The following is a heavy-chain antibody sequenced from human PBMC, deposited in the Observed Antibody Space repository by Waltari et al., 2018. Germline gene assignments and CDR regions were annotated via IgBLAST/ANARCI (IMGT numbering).Heavy chain of an antibody. D-gene: IGHD4-17*01. CDR3: ARGYGDKPDAFDI. CDR2: LYHGGST. Sequence: QVQLQESGPGLVKPSETLSLTCAVSGYSISSGYFWGWIRQPPGKGLEWIGSLYHGGSTYYNPSLKSRVTLSVDTSRNQFSLKLNSVTAADTAVYYCARGYGDKPDAFDIWGQGTMVTVSS. CDR1: GYSISSGYF. V-gene: IGHV4-38-2*01. J-gene: IGHJ3*02.